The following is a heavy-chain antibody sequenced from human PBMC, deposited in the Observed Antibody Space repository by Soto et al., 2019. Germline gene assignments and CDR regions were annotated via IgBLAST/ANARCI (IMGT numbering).Heavy chain of an antibody. CDR3: ARERGTSTVTAYYYMDV. CDR1: GFTVSSNY. J-gene: IGHJ6*03. Sequence: GGSLRLSCAASGFTVSSNYMSWVRQAPGKGLEWVSVIYSGGSTYYADSVKGRFTSSRDNSKNTLYLQMNSLRAEDTAVYYCARERGTSTVTAYYYMDVWGKGTTVTVSS. D-gene: IGHD4-17*01. V-gene: IGHV3-66*01. CDR2: IYSGGST.